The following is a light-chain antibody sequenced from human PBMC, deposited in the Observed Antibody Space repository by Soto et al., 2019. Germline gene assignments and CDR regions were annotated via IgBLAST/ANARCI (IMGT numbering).Light chain of an antibody. V-gene: IGKV1-12*02. CDR3: LSGHSRP. CDR1: QAVNSW. J-gene: IGKJ4*01. Sequence: DNQLTQSPSSISASVGDRVTITCRASQAVNSWLAWFQQKPGMAPKLVIYDVSSLQSGVPSRFSGSGSGTEFTLTISSLQPEDFATYFCLSGHSRPFGGGTKVEIK. CDR2: DVS.